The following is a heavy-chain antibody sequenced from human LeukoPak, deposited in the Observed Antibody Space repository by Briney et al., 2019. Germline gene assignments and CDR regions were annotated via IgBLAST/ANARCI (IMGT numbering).Heavy chain of an antibody. V-gene: IGHV3-21*04. CDR3: AKDRWTEVDAFDI. CDR1: GFTFSSYT. D-gene: IGHD1-1*01. Sequence: GGSLRLSCAASGFTFSSYTMDWVRQAPGKGLEWVSSISSSSYIYYADSVKGRFTISRDNAKNSLYLQMNSLRAEDTAVYYCAKDRWTEVDAFDIWGQGTMVTVSS. CDR2: ISSSSYI. J-gene: IGHJ3*02.